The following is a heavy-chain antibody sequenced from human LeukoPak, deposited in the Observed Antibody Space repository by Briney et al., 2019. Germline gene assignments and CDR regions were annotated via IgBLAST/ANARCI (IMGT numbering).Heavy chain of an antibody. CDR1: GYTFTEHF. D-gene: IGHD1-7*01. Sequence: ASVKVSCKSSGYTFTEHFIHWVRQAPGQGLQYMGWIHPASANTVYAQMFHGRVTLTRDTPATTTYMELSGLRSDDTAVYYCARDLRPANLWGQGTLVTVSS. J-gene: IGHJ4*02. CDR3: ARDLRPANL. CDR2: IHPASANT. V-gene: IGHV1-2*02.